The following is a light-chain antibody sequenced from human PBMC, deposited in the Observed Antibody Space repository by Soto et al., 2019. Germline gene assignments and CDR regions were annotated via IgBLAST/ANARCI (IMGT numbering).Light chain of an antibody. J-gene: IGLJ1*01. CDR2: DVS. V-gene: IGLV2-14*01. Sequence: QSVLTQPRSVSGSPGQSVTISCTGTSSDVGDYNYVSWYQKHPGKAPKLMIYDVSNRPSGVSNRFSGSKSGNTASLTISGLQAEDEADYYCSSYTSSSTFYVFGTGTKLTVL. CDR1: SSDVGDYNY. CDR3: SSYTSSSTFYV.